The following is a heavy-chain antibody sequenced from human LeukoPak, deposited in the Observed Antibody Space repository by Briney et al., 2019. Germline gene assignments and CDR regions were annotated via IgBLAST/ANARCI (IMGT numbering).Heavy chain of an antibody. V-gene: IGHV1-18*01. CDR2: ISVHNGNT. CDR3: ARARNPLDYYYYMDV. CDR1: GYMFTIYG. J-gene: IGHJ6*03. Sequence: GASVKVSCKASGYMFTIYGISWVRQAHGQGVEWMGWISVHNGNTKYAQKFQGRVTMTTDTSTSTAYMELRSLRSDDTAVYYCARARNPLDYYYYMDVWGKGTTVTVSS.